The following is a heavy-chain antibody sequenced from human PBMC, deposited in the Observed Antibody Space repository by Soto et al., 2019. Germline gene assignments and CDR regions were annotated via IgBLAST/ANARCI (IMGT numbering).Heavy chain of an antibody. V-gene: IGHV4-34*01. Sequence: SETLSLTCAVYGGSFSGYYWGWIRQPPGKGLEWIGYIYYSGSTYYNPSLKSRVTISVDTSKNQFSLKLTSVTASDTAVYYCARLDFRSGYYGGRFDPWGQGTLVTVSS. J-gene: IGHJ5*02. CDR3: ARLDFRSGYYGGRFDP. D-gene: IGHD3-3*01. CDR1: GGSFSGYY. CDR2: IYYSGST.